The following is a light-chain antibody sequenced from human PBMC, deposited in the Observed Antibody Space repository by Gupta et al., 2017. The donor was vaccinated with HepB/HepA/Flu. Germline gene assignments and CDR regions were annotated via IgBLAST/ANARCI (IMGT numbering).Light chain of an antibody. CDR1: SSDVGGYNY. CDR2: DVS. J-gene: IGLJ3*02. CDR3: SSYTSSSL. V-gene: IGLV2-14*01. Sequence: QSALTQPASVSGSPGQSITISCTGTSSDVGGYNYVSWYQQHPGKAPKLMIYDVSNRPSGVSNSFSGSKSGNTASLTISGLQAEDEADYYCSSYTSSSLFGGGTKLTVL.